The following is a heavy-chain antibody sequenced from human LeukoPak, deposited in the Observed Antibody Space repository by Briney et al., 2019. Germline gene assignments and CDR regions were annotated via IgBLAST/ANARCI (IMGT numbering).Heavy chain of an antibody. J-gene: IGHJ4*02. CDR2: IHYSGST. Sequence: ASETLSLXCSVSGGSVSSSYYYWGWIRQPPGKGLEWIGRIHYSGSTYYNPSLKSRVTTSVDTSKNQFSLKLNSVTAADTAVYYCARLTYGSGTYYPDYWGQGTLVTVSS. V-gene: IGHV4-39*01. CDR3: ARLTYGSGTYYPDY. CDR1: GGSVSSSYYY. D-gene: IGHD3-10*01.